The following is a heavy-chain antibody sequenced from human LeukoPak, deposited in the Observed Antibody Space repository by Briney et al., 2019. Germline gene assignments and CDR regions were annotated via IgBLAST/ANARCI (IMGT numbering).Heavy chain of an antibody. CDR3: ATDLRGTMVRGVLVDV. V-gene: IGHV1-24*01. D-gene: IGHD3-10*01. CDR2: FDPEDGST. J-gene: IGHJ6*04. CDR1: GYSLTEFS. Sequence: ASVKVSCKVSGYSLTEFSMHWVRQAPGKGLEWMGGFDPEDGSTIFAQRFQGRLTLTEDSSTDTAYMELSGLKSEDTAVYYCATDLRGTMVRGVLVDVWGKGTTVTVSS.